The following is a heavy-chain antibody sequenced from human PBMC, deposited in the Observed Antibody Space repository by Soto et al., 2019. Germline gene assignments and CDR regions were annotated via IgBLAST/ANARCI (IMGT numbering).Heavy chain of an antibody. J-gene: IGHJ3*02. CDR3: AKEWDIPAFDI. V-gene: IGHV3-9*01. D-gene: IGHD5-12*01. CDR2: ISWNSGSI. CDR1: GFTFDDYA. Sequence: EVQLVESGGGLVQPGRSLRLSCAASGFTFDDYAMHWVRQAPGKGLEWVSGISWNSGSIGYADSVKGRFTISRDNAKNSLYLQMNSLRAEDTALYYCAKEWDIPAFDIWGQGTMVTVSS.